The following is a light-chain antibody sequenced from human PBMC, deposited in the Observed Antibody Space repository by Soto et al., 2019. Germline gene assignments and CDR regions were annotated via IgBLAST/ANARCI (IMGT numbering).Light chain of an antibody. CDR2: EVS. V-gene: IGLV2-8*01. CDR1: SSDVGGYNY. CDR3: SSYAGSNTHYV. J-gene: IGLJ1*01. Sequence: QSVLTQPPSASGSPGQSVTIACTGTSSDVGGYNYVSWYQHHPGKAPKLIIYEVSKRPSGVPDRFSGSKSGNTASLTVSGLHTEDEADYYCSSYAGSNTHYVFGSGTKVTVL.